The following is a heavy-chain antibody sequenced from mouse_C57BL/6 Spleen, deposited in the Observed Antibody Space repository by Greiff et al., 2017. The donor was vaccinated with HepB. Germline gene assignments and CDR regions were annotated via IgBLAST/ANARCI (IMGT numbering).Heavy chain of an antibody. D-gene: IGHD2-4*01. CDR1: GYTFTDYE. CDR3: TSYDYDAY. J-gene: IGHJ3*01. V-gene: IGHV1-15*01. CDR2: IDPETGGT. Sequence: VKLMESGAELVRPGASVTLSCKASGYTFTDYEMHWVKQTPVHGLEWIGAIDPETGGTAYNQKFKGKAILTADKSSSTAYMELRSLTSEDSAVYYCTSYDYDAYWGQGTLVTVSA.